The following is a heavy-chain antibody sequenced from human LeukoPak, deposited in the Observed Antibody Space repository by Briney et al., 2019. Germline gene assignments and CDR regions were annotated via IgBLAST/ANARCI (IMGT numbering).Heavy chain of an antibody. CDR3: ATYYYDSREGFDP. CDR1: GFTFSSYS. V-gene: IGHV3-21*01. Sequence: PGGSLRLSCAASGFTFSSYSMNWVRQAPGKGLEWVSSISSSSSYIYYADSVKGRFTISRDNAKNSLYLQMNSLRAEDTAVYYCATYYYDSREGFDPWGQGTLVTVSS. J-gene: IGHJ5*02. D-gene: IGHD3-22*01. CDR2: ISSSSSYI.